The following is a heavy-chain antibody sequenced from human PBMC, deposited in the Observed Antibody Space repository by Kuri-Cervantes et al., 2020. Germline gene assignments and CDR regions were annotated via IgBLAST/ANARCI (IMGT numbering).Heavy chain of an antibody. CDR1: GGSISSYY. V-gene: IGHV4-59*01. Sequence: SETLSLTCTVAGGSISSYYWSWIRQPAGKGLEWIGYIYYSGSTNYNPSLKSRVTISVDTSKNQFSLKLSSVTAADTAVYYCAGYSSGWRYYYYGMDVWGQGTTVTVSS. CDR3: AGYSSGWRYYYYGMDV. D-gene: IGHD6-19*01. J-gene: IGHJ6*02. CDR2: IYYSGST.